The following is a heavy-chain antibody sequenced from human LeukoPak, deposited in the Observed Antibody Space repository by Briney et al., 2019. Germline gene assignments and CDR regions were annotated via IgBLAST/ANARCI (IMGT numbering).Heavy chain of an antibody. CDR3: ARDGPSGSYLYVLLYGMDV. Sequence: VASVKVSCKASGYTFTSYAMHWVRQAPGQGLEWMGWISAYNSNTNYAQKLQGRVTMTTGTSTSTAYMELRSLRSDDTAVYYCARDGPSGSYLYVLLYGMDVWGQGTTVTVSS. J-gene: IGHJ6*02. V-gene: IGHV1-18*01. CDR1: GYTFTSYA. D-gene: IGHD1-26*01. CDR2: ISAYNSNT.